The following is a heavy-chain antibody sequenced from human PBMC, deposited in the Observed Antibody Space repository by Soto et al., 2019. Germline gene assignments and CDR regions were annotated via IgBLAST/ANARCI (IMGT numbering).Heavy chain of an antibody. V-gene: IGHV3-7*01. Sequence: PGGSLRLSCAASGFTFSSYWMSWVRQAPGKGLEWVANIKQDGSSTSYADSVKGRFTISRDNAKNTLYLQMNSLRAEDTAVYYCARVTVEHFWSGYYPHYYYGMDVWGQGTTVTVSS. D-gene: IGHD3-3*02. CDR2: IKQDGSST. J-gene: IGHJ6*02. CDR3: ARVTVEHFWSGYYPHYYYGMDV. CDR1: GFTFSSYW.